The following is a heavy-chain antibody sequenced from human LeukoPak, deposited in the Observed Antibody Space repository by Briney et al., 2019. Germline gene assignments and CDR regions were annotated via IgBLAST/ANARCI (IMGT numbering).Heavy chain of an antibody. CDR2: MNPNSGNT. CDR1: GYTFTSYD. D-gene: IGHD1-26*01. V-gene: IGHV1-8*01. Sequence: ASVKVSCKASGYTFTSYDINWVRQATGQGLEWMGWMNPNSGNTGYAQKFQGRVTMTRNTSISTAYMELSSPRSEDTAVYYCAIPNGATYSGGYAFDYWGQGTLVTVSS. CDR3: AIPNGATYSGGYAFDY. J-gene: IGHJ4*02.